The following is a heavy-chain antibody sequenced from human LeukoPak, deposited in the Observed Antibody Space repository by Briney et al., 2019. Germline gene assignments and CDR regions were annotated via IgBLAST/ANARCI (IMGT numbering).Heavy chain of an antibody. CDR3: ASRYNNWYFDL. Sequence: GGSLRLSCAAFGFTFSSYEMNWVRQAPGKGLEWVSYISSSGSTIYYADSVKGRFTISRDNAKNSLYLQMNSLRAEDTAVYYCASRYNNWYFDLWGRGTLVTVSS. CDR2: ISSSGSTI. D-gene: IGHD3-16*02. J-gene: IGHJ2*01. V-gene: IGHV3-48*03. CDR1: GFTFSSYE.